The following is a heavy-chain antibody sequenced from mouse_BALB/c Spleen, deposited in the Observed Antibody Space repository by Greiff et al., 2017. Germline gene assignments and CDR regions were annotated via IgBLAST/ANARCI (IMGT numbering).Heavy chain of an antibody. V-gene: IGHV2-2*02. CDR2: IWSGGST. Sequence: VQRVESGPGLVQPSQSLSITCTVSGFSLTSYGVHWVRQSPGKGLEWLGVIWSGGSTDYNAAFISRLSISKDNSKSQVFFKMNSLQANDTAIYYCARFNWAGTYFDYWGQGTTLTVSS. CDR3: ARFNWAGTYFDY. J-gene: IGHJ2*01. D-gene: IGHD4-1*01. CDR1: GFSLTSYG.